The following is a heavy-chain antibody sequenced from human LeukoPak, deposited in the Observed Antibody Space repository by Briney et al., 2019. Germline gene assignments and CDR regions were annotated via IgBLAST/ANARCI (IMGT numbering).Heavy chain of an antibody. Sequence: KTSETLSLTCTVSGGSISSYYWSWIRQPPGKGLEWIGYIYYGGSTNYNPSLKSRVTISVDTSKNQFSLKLSSATAADTAVYYCAGGLWYFDLWGRGTLVTVSS. CDR1: GGSISSYY. D-gene: IGHD3-16*01. J-gene: IGHJ2*01. CDR3: AGGLWYFDL. V-gene: IGHV4-59*01. CDR2: IYYGGST.